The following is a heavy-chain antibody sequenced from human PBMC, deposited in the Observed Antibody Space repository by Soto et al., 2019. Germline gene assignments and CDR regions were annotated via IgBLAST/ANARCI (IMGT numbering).Heavy chain of an antibody. CDR3: ARASSSSSVAYFDY. Sequence: ASVKVSCKASGYTFTGYYMHWVRQAPGQGLEWMGWINPNSGGTNYAQKFQGRVTMTRDTSISTAYMELSRLRFDDTAVYYCARASSSSSVAYFDYWGQGTLVTVSS. CDR2: INPNSGGT. V-gene: IGHV1-2*02. D-gene: IGHD6-6*01. CDR1: GYTFTGYY. J-gene: IGHJ4*02.